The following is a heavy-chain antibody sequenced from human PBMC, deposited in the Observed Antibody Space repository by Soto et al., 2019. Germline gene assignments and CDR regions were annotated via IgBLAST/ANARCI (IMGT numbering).Heavy chain of an antibody. CDR2: IYWDDDK. Sequence: QITLKESGPTLVKPTQTLTLTCAFSGFSLETSGMGMSWIRQPPGKALQWLALIYWDDDKRYSPSLKNRLTITKDTSKNQVVLTLTNVDPVYTATYYCAHSLSHYDNGGHYTYWYFDLGGRGPLVTVSS. J-gene: IGHJ2*01. D-gene: IGHD3-22*01. CDR1: GFSLETSGMG. V-gene: IGHV2-5*02. CDR3: AHSLSHYDNGGHYTYWYFDL.